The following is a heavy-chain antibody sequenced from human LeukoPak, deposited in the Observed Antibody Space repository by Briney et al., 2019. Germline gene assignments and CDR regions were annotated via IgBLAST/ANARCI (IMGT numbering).Heavy chain of an antibody. V-gene: IGHV3-66*01. D-gene: IGHD2-2*01. CDR2: IYSGGST. Sequence: PGGSLRLSCAASGFTVSSNYMSWVRQAPGKGLEWVSVIYSGGSTYYADPVKGRFTISRDNSKNTLYLQLNSLRAEDTAVYYCASVVVPQYYYYGMDVWGQGTTVTVSS. CDR1: GFTVSSNY. CDR3: ASVVVPQYYYYGMDV. J-gene: IGHJ6*02.